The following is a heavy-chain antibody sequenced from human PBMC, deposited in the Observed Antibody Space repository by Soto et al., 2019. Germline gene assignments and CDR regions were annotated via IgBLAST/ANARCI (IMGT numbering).Heavy chain of an antibody. J-gene: IGHJ4*02. V-gene: IGHV3-74*01. CDR2: INSDGSST. Sequence: EVQLVESGGNLVQPGGSLRLSCVGSGFTFSSHWMHWVRQAPGKGLAWVSRINSDGSSTTYADSVKGRFTISRDNAKNTLSLQMTSLRAEDTAIYYCARGPSYSSSWYGFDYWGQGALVTVSS. CDR1: GFTFSSHW. CDR3: ARGPSYSSSWYGFDY. D-gene: IGHD6-13*01.